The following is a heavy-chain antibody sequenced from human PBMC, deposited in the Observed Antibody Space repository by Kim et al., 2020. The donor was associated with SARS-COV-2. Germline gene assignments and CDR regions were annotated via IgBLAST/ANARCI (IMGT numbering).Heavy chain of an antibody. V-gene: IGHV3-43*02. CDR2: ISGDGGST. J-gene: IGHJ5*02. CDR3: AKDIPVRTYSSSSGHPNNWFYP. Sequence: GGSLRLSCAASGFTFDDYAMHWVRQAPGKGLEWVSLISGDGGSTYYADSVKGRFTISRDNSKNSLYLQMNSLRTEDTALYYCAKDIPVRTYSSSSGHPNNWFYPWGQGTLVTVSS. CDR1: GFTFDDYA. D-gene: IGHD6-6*01.